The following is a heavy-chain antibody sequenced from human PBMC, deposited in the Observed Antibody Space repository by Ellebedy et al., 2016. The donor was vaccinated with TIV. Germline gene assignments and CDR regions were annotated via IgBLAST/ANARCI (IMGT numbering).Heavy chain of an antibody. CDR3: ARRASYGDYAVQVNPWFDP. Sequence: GESLKISCAASGFNFRSYWMTWVRQAPGKGLEWVAKIRQEGDEIYYVESVKGRFTISRDNAKNSLFLQMNSLRVEDTAVYYCARRASYGDYAVQVNPWFDPWGQGTLVTGSS. CDR1: GFNFRSYW. D-gene: IGHD4-17*01. J-gene: IGHJ5*02. V-gene: IGHV3-7*01. CDR2: IRQEGDEI.